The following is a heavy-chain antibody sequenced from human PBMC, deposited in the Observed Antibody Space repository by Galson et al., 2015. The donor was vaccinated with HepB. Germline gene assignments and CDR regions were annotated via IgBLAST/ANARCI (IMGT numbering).Heavy chain of an antibody. V-gene: IGHV1-3*01. CDR1: GYTFTSYA. D-gene: IGHD6-19*01. J-gene: IGHJ5*02. Sequence: SVKVSCKASGYTFTSYAMHWVRQAPGQRLEWMGWINAGNGNTKYSQKFQGRVTITRDTSASTAYMELSSLRSEDTAVYYCARTAVSLLYSSGLNWFDPWGQGTLVTVSS. CDR2: INAGNGNT. CDR3: ARTAVSLLYSSGLNWFDP.